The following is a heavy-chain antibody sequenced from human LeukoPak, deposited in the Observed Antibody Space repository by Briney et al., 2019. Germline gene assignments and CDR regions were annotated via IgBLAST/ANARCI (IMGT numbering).Heavy chain of an antibody. CDR2: INPNSGST. CDR3: AKDFWSGFIHWFDP. J-gene: IGHJ5*02. D-gene: IGHD3-3*01. Sequence: ASVKVSCKASGYTFTGYYMHWVRQAPGQGLEWMGWINPNSGSTNYAQKFQGRVTMTRDTSISTAYMELSRLRSDDTAVYYCAKDFWSGFIHWFDPWGQGTLVTVSS. V-gene: IGHV1-2*02. CDR1: GYTFTGYY.